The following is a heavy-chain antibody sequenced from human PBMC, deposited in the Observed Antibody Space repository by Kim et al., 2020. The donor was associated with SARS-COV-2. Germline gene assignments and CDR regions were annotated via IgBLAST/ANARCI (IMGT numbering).Heavy chain of an antibody. V-gene: IGHV4-4*07. Sequence: YNPSLKGRVTMSVDTSKNQFSLKLGSVTAADTAVYYCAGVGSAAAGNFDYWGQGTLVTVSS. D-gene: IGHD6-13*01. CDR3: AGVGSAAAGNFDY. J-gene: IGHJ4*02.